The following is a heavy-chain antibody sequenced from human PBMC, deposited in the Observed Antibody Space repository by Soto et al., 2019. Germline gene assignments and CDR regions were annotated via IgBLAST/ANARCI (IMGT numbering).Heavy chain of an antibody. D-gene: IGHD3-10*01. CDR2: IYYTGTT. Sequence: ETLSLTCSVSGTSIRGYYWTWIRQPPGKGLEWIGYIYYTGTTKYNPSLKSRVTISVDTSKNQFPLRLNSVTAADTAVYYCAREVSSFGSNHFDSWGQGALVTVS. CDR3: AREVSSFGSNHFDS. CDR1: GTSIRGYY. J-gene: IGHJ4*02. V-gene: IGHV4-59*01.